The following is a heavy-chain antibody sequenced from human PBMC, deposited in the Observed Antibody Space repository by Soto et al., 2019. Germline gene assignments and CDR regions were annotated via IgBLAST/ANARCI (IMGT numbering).Heavy chain of an antibody. CDR2: IRYDATYK. CDR3: ARFNGDDNSGAFDV. V-gene: IGHV3-33*01. J-gene: IGHJ3*01. CDR1: GFIFSHFG. D-gene: IGHD4-17*01. Sequence: QVQLVESVGGVVQPGRSLRLSCAASGFIFSHFGMNWVRQAPGKGLEWVAVIRYDATYKAYAESVKGRFTISRENSKNTVSLQMDSLRVEDTAVYYCARFNGDDNSGAFDVWGQGTVVTVSS.